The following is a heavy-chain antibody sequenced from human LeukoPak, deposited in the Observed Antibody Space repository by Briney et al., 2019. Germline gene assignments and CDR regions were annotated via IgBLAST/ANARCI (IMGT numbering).Heavy chain of an antibody. CDR2: MNPNSGNT. V-gene: IGHV1-8*01. Sequence: ASVKVSCKASGYTFTSYDINWVRQATGQGLEWMGWMNPNSGNTGYAQKFQGRVTMTRNTSISTAYMELSSLRSEDTAVYYCARGDIVVEVAATHYYYYGMDVWGQGTTVTVSS. J-gene: IGHJ6*02. D-gene: IGHD2-15*01. CDR3: ARGDIVVEVAATHYYYYGMDV. CDR1: GYTFTSYD.